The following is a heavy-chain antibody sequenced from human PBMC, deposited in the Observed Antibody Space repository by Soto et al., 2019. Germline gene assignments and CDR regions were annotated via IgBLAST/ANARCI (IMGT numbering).Heavy chain of an antibody. J-gene: IGHJ4*02. CDR2: ISYDGSNK. CDR3: ANAHSGYDWYVDY. Sequence: QVQLVESGGGVVQPGRSLRLSCAASGFTFSSYGMHWVRQAPGKGLEWVAVISYDGSNKYYADSVKGRFTISRDNYKNTLYLQMNSLRAEDTAVYYCANAHSGYDWYVDYWGQGTLVTVSS. V-gene: IGHV3-30*18. CDR1: GFTFSSYG. D-gene: IGHD5-12*01.